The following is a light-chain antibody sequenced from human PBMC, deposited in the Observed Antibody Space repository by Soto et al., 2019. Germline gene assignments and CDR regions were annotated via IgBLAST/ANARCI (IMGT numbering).Light chain of an antibody. Sequence: EVVLTQSPGTLSKSPGERGTLSCRASQSVTSNYLAWYQQKPGRAPRLLIFGAFNRATGIPDRFSGSSSGTDFTLTINGLEPEDFAMYYCQQYDTSPLTFGGGTKVEI. J-gene: IGKJ4*01. V-gene: IGKV3-20*01. CDR1: QSVTSNY. CDR3: QQYDTSPLT. CDR2: GAF.